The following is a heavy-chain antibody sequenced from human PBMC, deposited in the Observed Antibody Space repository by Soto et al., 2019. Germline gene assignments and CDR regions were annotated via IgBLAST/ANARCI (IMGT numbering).Heavy chain of an antibody. Sequence: QVQLVQSGAEVKKPGASVKVSCKASGYTFTSYDINWVRQATGQGLEWMGWMNPNSGNTGYAQKFQGRVTMTRNTSTSTAYMELSSLRSEATAVYYCARGPTWAGNVDYWGQGTLVTVSS. D-gene: IGHD1-1*01. CDR2: MNPNSGNT. CDR1: GYTFTSYD. V-gene: IGHV1-8*01. CDR3: ARGPTWAGNVDY. J-gene: IGHJ4*02.